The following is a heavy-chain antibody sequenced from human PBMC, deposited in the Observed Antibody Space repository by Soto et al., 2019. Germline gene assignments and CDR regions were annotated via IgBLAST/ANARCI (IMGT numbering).Heavy chain of an antibody. CDR2: MNPNSGNT. V-gene: IGHV1-8*01. D-gene: IGHD6-19*01. CDR1: GYTFTSYD. Sequence: GASVKVYCKASGYTFTSYDINWVRQDTGQGLEWMGWMNPNSGNTGYAQKFQGRVTMTRNTSISTAYMELSSLRSEDTAVYYCARGRSSGWLEGAFDIWGQGTMVTVSS. J-gene: IGHJ3*02. CDR3: ARGRSSGWLEGAFDI.